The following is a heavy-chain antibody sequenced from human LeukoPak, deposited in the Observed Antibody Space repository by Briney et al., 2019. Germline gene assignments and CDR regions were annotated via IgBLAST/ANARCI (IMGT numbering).Heavy chain of an antibody. CDR3: AGQYYDSSGYYYGDY. CDR1: GYSFTSYW. D-gene: IGHD3-22*01. CDR2: IYPGDSDT. Sequence: GESLKISCNGSGYSFTSYWIGWVRQMPGKGLEWMGIIYPGDSDTRYSPSFQGQVTISADKSISTAYLQWSSLKASDTAMYYCAGQYYDSSGYYYGDYWGQGTLVTVSS. J-gene: IGHJ4*02. V-gene: IGHV5-51*01.